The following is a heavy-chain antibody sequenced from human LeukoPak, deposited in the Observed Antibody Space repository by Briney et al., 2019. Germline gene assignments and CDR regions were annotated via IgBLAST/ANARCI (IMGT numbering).Heavy chain of an antibody. V-gene: IGHV3-21*01. CDR1: GFTFSSYS. CDR2: ISSSSSYI. Sequence: PGGSLRLSCAASGFTFSSYSMNWVRQAPGKGLEWVSSISSSSSYIYYADSVKGRVTISRDNAKNSLYLQMNSLRAEDTAVYYCARSSSSSWNFDANAFDIWGQGRMVTVSS. CDR3: ARSSSSSWNFDANAFDI. J-gene: IGHJ3*02. D-gene: IGHD6-13*01.